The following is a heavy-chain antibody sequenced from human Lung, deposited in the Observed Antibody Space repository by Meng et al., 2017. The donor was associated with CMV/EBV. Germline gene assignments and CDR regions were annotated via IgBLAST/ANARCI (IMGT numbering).Heavy chain of an antibody. Sequence: SETLSLTXTVSGGSISSSSYYWGWIRQPPGKGLEWIGSIYYSGSTYYNPSLKSRVTISVDTSKNQFSLKLSSVTAADTAVYYCASPREGVRAFDIWGQGTTVTVSS. V-gene: IGHV4-39*01. CDR3: ASPREGVRAFDI. CDR2: IYYSGST. CDR1: GGSISSSSYY. D-gene: IGHD1-1*01. J-gene: IGHJ3*02.